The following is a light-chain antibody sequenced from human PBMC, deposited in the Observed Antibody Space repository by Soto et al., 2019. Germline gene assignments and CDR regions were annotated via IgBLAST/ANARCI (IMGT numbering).Light chain of an antibody. V-gene: IGKV1-39*01. CDR1: QNIGTF. CDR3: QQSYNAPQT. Sequence: QLTQSPSSLSASVGDRVTISCRASQNIGTFLNWYQQKLGKAPKLLIYITSHLRSGVPSRFSGSGSGTDFTLTISSLQPEDFANYYCQQSYNAPQTFGPGTKVEV. J-gene: IGKJ1*01. CDR2: ITS.